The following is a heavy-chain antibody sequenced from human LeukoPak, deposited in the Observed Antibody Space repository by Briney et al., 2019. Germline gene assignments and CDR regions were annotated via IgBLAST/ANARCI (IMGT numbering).Heavy chain of an antibody. J-gene: IGHJ3*01. CDR1: GFTFSGFW. Sequence: GGSLRLSCAVSGFTFSGFWVSWSRQAPGEGLEWVASINSDGSEGYYADVVKGRFTISRDNAKNSLYLQINSLRAEDTAVYYCARSSYSSSSSVWGQGTMVTVSS. V-gene: IGHV3-7*03. CDR3: ARSSYSSSSSV. CDR2: INSDGSEG. D-gene: IGHD6-6*01.